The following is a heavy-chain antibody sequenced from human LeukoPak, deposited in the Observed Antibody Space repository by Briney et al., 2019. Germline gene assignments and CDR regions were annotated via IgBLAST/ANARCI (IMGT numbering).Heavy chain of an antibody. Sequence: GGSLRLSCAASGFTFSSYWISWVRRAPGQGLEWVANIKQDGSEKYYVDSVKGRFTIARDNAKNSLYLQMNSLRAEDTAVYYCASDREYYYGSGSFDYWGQGTLVTVSS. CDR1: GFTFSSYW. V-gene: IGHV3-7*04. J-gene: IGHJ4*02. CDR3: ASDREYYYGSGSFDY. D-gene: IGHD3-10*01. CDR2: IKQDGSEK.